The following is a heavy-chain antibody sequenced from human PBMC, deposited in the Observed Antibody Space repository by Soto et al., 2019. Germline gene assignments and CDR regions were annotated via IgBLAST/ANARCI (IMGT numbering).Heavy chain of an antibody. D-gene: IGHD6-19*01. V-gene: IGHV3-23*01. CDR2: IGGSVGST. J-gene: IGHJ4*01. Sequence: EVQLLESGGGLVQPGGSLRLSCVASGFTFSTYGMSWVRQAPGKGLEWVSAIGGSVGSTYYADSVKGRFTVSRDNSKNALYLQMNSLRAEDTATYYCAKDRVGSGWMNYFDSWGHGILLTVSS. CDR1: GFTFSTYG. CDR3: AKDRVGSGWMNYFDS.